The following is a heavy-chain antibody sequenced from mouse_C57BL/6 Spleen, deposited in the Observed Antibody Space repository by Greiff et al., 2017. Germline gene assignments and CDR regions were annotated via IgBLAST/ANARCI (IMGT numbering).Heavy chain of an antibody. CDR3: TRGDYGYGVAY. CDR2: IDPETGGT. J-gene: IGHJ3*01. CDR1: GYTFTDYE. D-gene: IGHD2-2*01. V-gene: IGHV1-15*01. Sequence: VQLQQSGAELVRPGASVTLSCKASGYTFTDYEMHWVKQTPVHGLEWIGAIDPETGGTAYNQKFKGKAILTADTSSSTAYMELRSLTSEDSAVYYCTRGDYGYGVAYWGQGTLFTVSA.